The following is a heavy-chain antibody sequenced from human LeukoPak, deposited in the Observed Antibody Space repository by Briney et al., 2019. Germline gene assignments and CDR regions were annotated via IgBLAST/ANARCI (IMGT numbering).Heavy chain of an antibody. CDR1: GFTFSSYD. D-gene: IGHD3-3*01. CDR2: ISGSGGST. V-gene: IGHV3-23*01. CDR3: APMAYYDFWSGYSLLPKIDY. J-gene: IGHJ4*02. Sequence: GGSLRLSCAVSGFTFSSYDMSWVRQAPGKGLEWVSGISGSGGSTYYADSVKGRFTISRDTSKNALYLQMNSLRAEDTAVYYCAPMAYYDFWSGYSLLPKIDYWGQGTLVTVSS.